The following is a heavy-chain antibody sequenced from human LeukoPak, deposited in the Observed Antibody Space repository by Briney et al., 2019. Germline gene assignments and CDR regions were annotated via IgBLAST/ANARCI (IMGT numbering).Heavy chain of an antibody. D-gene: IGHD4-11*01. CDR2: IDPSDSYT. Sequence: GESLKISCKGSGYSFTSYWISWVRQMPGKGLEWMGRIDPSDSYTNYSPSFQGHVTISADKSISTAYLQWSSLKASGTAMYYCARHRTVTTRWDYYYGMDVWGQGTTVTVSS. V-gene: IGHV5-10-1*01. J-gene: IGHJ6*02. CDR3: ARHRTVTTRWDYYYGMDV. CDR1: GYSFTSYW.